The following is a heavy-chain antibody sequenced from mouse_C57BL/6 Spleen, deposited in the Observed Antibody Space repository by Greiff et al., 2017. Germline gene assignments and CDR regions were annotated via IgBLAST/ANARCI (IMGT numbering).Heavy chain of an antibody. V-gene: IGHV1-26*01. CDR3: ARGTVFWNY. Sequence: VQLQQSGPELVKPGASVKISCKASGYTFTDYYMNWVKQSHGKSLEWIGDINPNNGGTSYNQKFKGKATLTVDKSSSTAYMELRSLTSEDSAVYYCARGTVFWNYWGQETTVPISS. D-gene: IGHD3-3*01. CDR1: GYTFTDYY. CDR2: INPNNGGT. J-gene: IGHJ4*01.